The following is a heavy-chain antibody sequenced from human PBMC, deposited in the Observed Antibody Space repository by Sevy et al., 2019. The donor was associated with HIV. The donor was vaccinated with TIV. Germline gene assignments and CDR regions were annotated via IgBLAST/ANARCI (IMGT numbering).Heavy chain of an antibody. D-gene: IGHD3-3*01. CDR3: AREVGGFNWRPYYFDS. Sequence: QLGGPLRLSCETSGFICTDYWMSWVRQIPGKGLEWVATIKQDQSEKYYVDSVKGRFAISRDSAKKSVSLQMNGLRAEDTALYFCAREVGGFNWRPYYFDSWGQGTLVTVSS. CDR2: IKQDQSEK. V-gene: IGHV3-7*01. CDR1: GFICTDYW. J-gene: IGHJ4*02.